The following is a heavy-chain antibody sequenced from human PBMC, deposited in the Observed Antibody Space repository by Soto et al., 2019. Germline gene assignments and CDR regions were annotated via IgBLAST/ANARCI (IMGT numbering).Heavy chain of an antibody. CDR2: IYHSGST. D-gene: IGHD6-13*01. Sequence: QVQLQESGPGLVKPSGTLSLTCAVSGDSIISSNWWSWVRQPLGKGLEWIGEIYHSGSTQYNPSLKGRVTMSVDKSKNHFSLKLTSVTAADTAVYFCATGLSSSWYSHNDSWGQGTLVTVSS. CDR3: ATGLSSSWYSHNDS. V-gene: IGHV4-4*02. CDR1: GDSIISSNW. J-gene: IGHJ4*02.